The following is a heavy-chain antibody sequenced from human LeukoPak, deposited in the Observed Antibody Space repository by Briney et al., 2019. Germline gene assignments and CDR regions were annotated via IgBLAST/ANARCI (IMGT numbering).Heavy chain of an antibody. CDR1: GYTFTSYA. V-gene: IGHV1-3*03. Sequence: ASVKVSCKASGYTFTSYAMHWVRQAPGQRLEWMGWINAGNGNTKYSQEFQGRVTITRDTSASTAYMELSSLRSEDMAVYYCARSTVDDILTGSLDYWGQGTLVTVSS. CDR3: ARSTVDDILTGSLDY. CDR2: INAGNGNT. J-gene: IGHJ4*02. D-gene: IGHD3-9*01.